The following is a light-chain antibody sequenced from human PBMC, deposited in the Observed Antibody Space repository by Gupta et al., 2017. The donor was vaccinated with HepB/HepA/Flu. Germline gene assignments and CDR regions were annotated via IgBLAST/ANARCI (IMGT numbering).Light chain of an antibody. CDR3: KSYAGTTHHGV. J-gene: IGLJ1*01. Sequence: QSAPTPPASVSGSPGQSSTISCTGTSSDIGSYDYVSWYQQHPGTAPKLMFDDVTSRPSGVSNRFSCSKSGNTASRTITGVQAEEAADYYCKSYAGTTHHGVFGTGTKLTVL. V-gene: IGLV2-14*03. CDR2: DVT. CDR1: SSDIGSYDY.